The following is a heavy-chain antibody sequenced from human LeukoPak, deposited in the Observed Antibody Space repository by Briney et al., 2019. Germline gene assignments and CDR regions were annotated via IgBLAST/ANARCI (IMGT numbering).Heavy chain of an antibody. CDR3: ARHGYSGYEYYYYYGMDV. D-gene: IGHD5-12*01. CDR1: GGSISSYY. Sequence: PPETLSLTCTVSGGSISSYYWGWIRQPPGKGLECIGYIYYSGSTTNNPHLKSRVTISVDASKNQFSLKLSSETAADTAVYYCARHGYSGYEYYYYYGMDVWGQGTTVTVSS. V-gene: IGHV4-59*08. J-gene: IGHJ6*02. CDR2: IYYSGST.